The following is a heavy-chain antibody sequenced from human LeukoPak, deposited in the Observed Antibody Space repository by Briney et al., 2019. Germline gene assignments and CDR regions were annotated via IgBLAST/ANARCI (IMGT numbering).Heavy chain of an antibody. CDR1: GFTLSIHW. CDR3: APRGVVIDY. V-gene: IGHV3-74*01. J-gene: IGHJ4*02. CDR2: IESDGST. Sequence: GGSLRLSCAASGFTLSIHWMHWVRQAPGKGLVCVSRIESDGSTAYADSVKGRFIISRDNAKNTLYLQMNSLRDEDTAVYYCAPRGVVIDYWGQGTLVTVSS. D-gene: IGHD3-3*01.